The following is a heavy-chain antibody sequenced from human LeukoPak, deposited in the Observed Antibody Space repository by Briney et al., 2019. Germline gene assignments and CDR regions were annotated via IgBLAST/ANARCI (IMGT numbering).Heavy chain of an antibody. CDR1: GFTLSGYW. CDR3: VRSYCGTSNCYGWFDP. CDR2: INSDGGST. V-gene: IGHV3-74*01. D-gene: IGHD2-2*01. Sequence: GGSLRLSCAASGFTLSGYWMHWVRQAPGKGLVWVSRINSDGGSTSYADSVKGRFTISRDNAKNTLYMQMNSLRVEDTAVYYCVRSYCGTSNCYGWFDPWGQGTQVTVSS. J-gene: IGHJ5*02.